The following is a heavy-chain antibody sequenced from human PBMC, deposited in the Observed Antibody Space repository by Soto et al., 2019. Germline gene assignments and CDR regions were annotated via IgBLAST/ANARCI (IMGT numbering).Heavy chain of an antibody. CDR3: ARSGIQLWFLSS. D-gene: IGHD5-18*01. CDR2: FNSDGSST. CDR1: GFTFSGYW. J-gene: IGHJ5*02. V-gene: IGHV3-74*01. Sequence: EVQLVESGGGLVQPGGSLRLSCAASGFTFSGYWMHWLRQAPGKGLVWVSRFNSDGSSTTYADSVKGRFTISRDNAKNTLYLQMNSLRAEDTAVYYCARSGIQLWFLSSWGQGTLVTVSS.